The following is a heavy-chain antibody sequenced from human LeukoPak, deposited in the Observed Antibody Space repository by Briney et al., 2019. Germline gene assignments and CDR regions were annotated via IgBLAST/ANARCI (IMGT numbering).Heavy chain of an antibody. J-gene: IGHJ3*02. Sequence: GSLRLSCAASGFTFNKYWMSWVRQAPGKGLEWVANIKEDGSEKNYVDSVKGRFTISRDNAEKSLYLQMNSLRAEDTAVYYCARVQRWLQLSSDAFDIWGQGTMVTVSS. CDR2: IKEDGSEK. D-gene: IGHD5-24*01. CDR1: GFTFNKYW. CDR3: ARVQRWLQLSSDAFDI. V-gene: IGHV3-7*01.